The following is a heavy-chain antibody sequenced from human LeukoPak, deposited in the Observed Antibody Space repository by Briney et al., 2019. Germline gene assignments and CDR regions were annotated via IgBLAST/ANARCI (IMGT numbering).Heavy chain of an antibody. CDR2: ISNSDYST. D-gene: IGHD1-14*01. V-gene: IGHV3-23*01. Sequence: GGSLRLSCAASGITFSSYGMSWVRQAPGKGLEWVSTISNSDYSTYYADSVKGRFTISRANSENTLYLQMNNLRAEDTAVYYCAKATGYLLWGQGTLVTVSS. J-gene: IGHJ4*02. CDR3: AKATGYLL. CDR1: GITFSSYG.